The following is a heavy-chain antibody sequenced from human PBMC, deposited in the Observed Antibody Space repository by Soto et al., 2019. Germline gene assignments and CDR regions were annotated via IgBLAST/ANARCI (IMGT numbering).Heavy chain of an antibody. CDR1: GGTFSSYA. Sequence: SVKVSCKASGGTFSSYAISWVRQAPGQGLQWMGGIISIFGTADYAQKFQGRVTITADESTSTAYMELSSLRSEDTAVYYCARAVDTAMTKIDYWGQGTLVTVSS. CDR3: ARAVDTAMTKIDY. V-gene: IGHV1-69*13. J-gene: IGHJ4*02. CDR2: IISIFGTA. D-gene: IGHD5-18*01.